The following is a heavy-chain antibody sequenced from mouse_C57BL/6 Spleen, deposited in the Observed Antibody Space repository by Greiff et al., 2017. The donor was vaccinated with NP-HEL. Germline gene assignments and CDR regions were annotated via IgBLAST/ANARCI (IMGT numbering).Heavy chain of an antibody. D-gene: IGHD2-3*01. V-gene: IGHV5-17*01. J-gene: IGHJ2*01. Sequence: DVKLVESGGGLVKPGGSLKLSCAASGFTFSDYGMHWVRQAPEKGLEWVAYISSGSSTIYYADTVKGRFTISRDNAKNTLFLQMTSLRSEDTAMYYCARTPDGYYPYYFDYWGQGTTLTVSS. CDR3: ARTPDGYYPYYFDY. CDR2: ISSGSSTI. CDR1: GFTFSDYG.